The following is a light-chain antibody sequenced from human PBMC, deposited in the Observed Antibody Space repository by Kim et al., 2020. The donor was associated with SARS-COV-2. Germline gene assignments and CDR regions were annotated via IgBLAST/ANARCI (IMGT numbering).Light chain of an antibody. CDR3: SSYTSSDTWV. V-gene: IGLV2-14*01. CDR1: STDVGGYNY. J-gene: IGLJ3*02. CDR2: DVS. Sequence: QSALTQPASVSGSPGQSITISCTGTSTDVGGYNYVSWYQQYPDKAPKLMIYDVSKRPSGVSNRFSGPKTGNTASLSISGLLAEDEGDYYCSSYTSSDTWVFGGGTQLTVL.